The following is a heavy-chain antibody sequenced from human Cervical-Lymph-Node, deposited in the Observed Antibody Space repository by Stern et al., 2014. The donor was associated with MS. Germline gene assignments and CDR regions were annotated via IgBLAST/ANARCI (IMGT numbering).Heavy chain of an antibody. CDR2: ISHDGSDK. CDR1: GFTFSNYG. V-gene: IGHV3-30*18. J-gene: IGHJ4*02. Sequence: VQLVESGGGVVQRGRSLRLSCVASGFTFSNYGMHWVRQAPGKGLEWLAVISHDGSDKYYIDSVKGRFTISRDNSENTLHLHMNSLTAEDTAVYYCAKAPLRSAAIDNWGQGTLVSVST. CDR3: AKAPLRSAAIDN.